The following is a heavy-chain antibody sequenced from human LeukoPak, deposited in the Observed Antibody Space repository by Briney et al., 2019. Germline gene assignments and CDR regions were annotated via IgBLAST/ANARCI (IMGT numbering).Heavy chain of an antibody. J-gene: IGHJ4*01. D-gene: IGHD6-19*01. CDR1: GFTFSNSA. V-gene: IGHV3-23*01. Sequence: PGGSLRLSCAASGFTFSNSAMSWVRQAPGKGLEWASTLSGSGITTYYADSVTGRFTISRDNSKNTLYLQMNSLRAEDTAVYYCAKGIYSSGWSYFDYWDHGTLVTVSS. CDR3: AKGIYSSGWSYFDY. CDR2: LSGSGITT.